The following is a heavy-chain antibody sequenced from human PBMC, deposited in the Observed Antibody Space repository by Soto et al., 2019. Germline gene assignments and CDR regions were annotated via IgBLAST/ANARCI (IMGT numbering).Heavy chain of an antibody. CDR1: GFIFSSYA. D-gene: IGHD6-13*01. V-gene: IGHV3-23*01. CDR3: AKDLQKYSSSWYGPFDY. J-gene: IGHJ4*02. Sequence: DVQLLESGGGLVQPGGSLRLSCAASGFIFSSYAMSWVRQAPGKGLEWVSAISGSGGSTYYADSVKGRFTISRDNSKNTLYLQMNSLRAEDTAVYYCAKDLQKYSSSWYGPFDYWGQGTLVTVSS. CDR2: ISGSGGST.